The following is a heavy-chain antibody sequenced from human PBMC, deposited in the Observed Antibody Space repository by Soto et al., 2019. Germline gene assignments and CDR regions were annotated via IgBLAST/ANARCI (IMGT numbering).Heavy chain of an antibody. CDR1: GFTFSDYY. J-gene: IGHJ4*02. D-gene: IGHD6-19*01. CDR3: ARVRNGWAQVADY. Sequence: QVQLVESGGGLVKPGGSLRLSCAASGFTFSDYYMTWIRQAPGKGLEWVSYISTTSSYTNYADSVRGRFTISRDNAKNSLYLQMNSLRAEDTAVYYCARVRNGWAQVADYWGQGTLVTVSS. CDR2: ISTTSSYT. V-gene: IGHV3-11*05.